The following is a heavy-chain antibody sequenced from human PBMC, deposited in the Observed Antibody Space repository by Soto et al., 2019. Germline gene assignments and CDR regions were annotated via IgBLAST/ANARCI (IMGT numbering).Heavy chain of an antibody. Sequence: GGSVRLSCAASGFIFSSYSMNWVRQAPGKGLEWVSYISSSSSTIYYADSVKGRFTISRDNAKNSLYLQMNSLRDQDTAVYYCARDGPGPYDFWRGYSYYYGMDVWGQRTTVTGSS. CDR1: GFIFSSYS. V-gene: IGHV3-48*02. CDR2: ISSSSSTI. J-gene: IGHJ6*02. D-gene: IGHD3-3*01. CDR3: ARDGPGPYDFWRGYSYYYGMDV.